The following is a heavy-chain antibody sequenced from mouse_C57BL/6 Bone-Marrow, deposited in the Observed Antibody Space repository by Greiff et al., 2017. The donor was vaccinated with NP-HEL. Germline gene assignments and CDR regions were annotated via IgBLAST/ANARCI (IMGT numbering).Heavy chain of an antibody. Sequence: LVESGPELVKPGASVKISCKASGYAFSSSWMNWVKQRPGKGLEWIGRIYPGDGDTNYNGKFKGKATLTADKSSSTAYMQLSSLTSEDSAVYFCARSGDYGSSYLAYWGQGTLVTVSA. CDR3: ARSGDYGSSYLAY. V-gene: IGHV1-82*01. CDR1: GYAFSSSW. D-gene: IGHD1-1*01. CDR2: IYPGDGDT. J-gene: IGHJ3*01.